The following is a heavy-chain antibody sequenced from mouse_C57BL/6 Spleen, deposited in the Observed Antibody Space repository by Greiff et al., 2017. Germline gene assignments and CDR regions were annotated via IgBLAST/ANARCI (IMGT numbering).Heavy chain of an antibody. CDR1: GYSFTDYN. CDR3: ARSRGTAQARFDY. D-gene: IGHD3-2*02. Sequence: EVKLQESGPELVKPGASVKISCKASGYSFTDYNMNLVKQSHGKSLEWIGVINPNYGTTSYNQKFKGKATLTVDQSSSTAYMQLNSLTSEDSAVYYCARSRGTAQARFDYWGQGTTLTVSS. V-gene: IGHV1-39*01. CDR2: INPNYGTT. J-gene: IGHJ2*01.